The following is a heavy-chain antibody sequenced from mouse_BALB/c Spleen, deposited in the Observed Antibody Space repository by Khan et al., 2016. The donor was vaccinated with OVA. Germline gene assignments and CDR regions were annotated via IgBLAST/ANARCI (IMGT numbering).Heavy chain of an antibody. CDR2: INPSNGYT. CDR1: GYTFTSYT. CDR3: VRDGAYHRNDGWFAY. D-gene: IGHD2-14*01. V-gene: IGHV1-4*01. Sequence: QVQLQQSGAELARPGASVKMSCKASGYTFTSYTIHWIKERPGQGLEWIGYINPSNGYTNYNQKFKEKATLTTDKSSNTAYLQLSSLTSDDSAVYNCVRDGAYHRNDGWFAYWGQGTLVTVSA. J-gene: IGHJ3*01.